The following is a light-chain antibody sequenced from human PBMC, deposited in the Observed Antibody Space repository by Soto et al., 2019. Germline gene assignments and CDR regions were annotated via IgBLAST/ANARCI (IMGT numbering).Light chain of an antibody. Sequence: EIVLTQSPATLSLSPGERATLSCRASQSIGYYLAWYQEKPGQAPRLLIYDASIRATGIPARFSGSWSGTDFTLTINGLEPEDFAVYYCQQRSNWPPGSTFGQGTRLEIK. CDR2: DAS. V-gene: IGKV3-11*01. CDR1: QSIGYY. CDR3: QQRSNWPPGST. J-gene: IGKJ5*01.